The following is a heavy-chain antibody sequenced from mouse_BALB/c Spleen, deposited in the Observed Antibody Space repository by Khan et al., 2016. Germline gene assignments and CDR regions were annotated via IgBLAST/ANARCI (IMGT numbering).Heavy chain of an antibody. Sequence: EVQLVESGPGLVKPSQSLSLTCTVTGYSITSDYAWNWIRQFPGNKLEWMGYISYSGSTNYNPSLKSRVSITRDTSKNQVFLQLNSVTTEDTVTSYCARSFGYRGFAYWGQGTLVTVSA. V-gene: IGHV3-2*02. CDR2: ISYSGST. D-gene: IGHD2-2*01. CDR3: ARSFGYRGFAY. J-gene: IGHJ3*01. CDR1: GYSITSDYA.